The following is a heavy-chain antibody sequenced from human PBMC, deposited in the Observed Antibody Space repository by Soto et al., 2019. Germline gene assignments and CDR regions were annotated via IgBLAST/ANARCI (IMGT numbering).Heavy chain of an antibody. J-gene: IGHJ3*02. CDR3: TRDPSWDAFDI. D-gene: IGHD6-6*01. Sequence: PWGSLRLSCVASGVSSSYYWMAWIRQVPGQGLEMVAAINGDGSDRGYLESVEGRFTISRDNANNSVFLNLNTLTAEDTAVYFCTRDPSWDAFDIWGQGTMVTVSS. V-gene: IGHV3-7*01. CDR2: INGDGSDR. CDR1: GVSSSYYW.